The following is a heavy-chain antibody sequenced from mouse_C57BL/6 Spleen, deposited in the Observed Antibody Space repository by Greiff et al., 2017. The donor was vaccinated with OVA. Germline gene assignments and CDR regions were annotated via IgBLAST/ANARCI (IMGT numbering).Heavy chain of an antibody. J-gene: IGHJ4*01. V-gene: IGHV1-4*01. Sequence: QVQLQQSGAELARPGASVKMSCKASGYTFTSYTMHWVKQRPGQGLEWIGYINPSSGYTKYNQKFKDKATLTADKSSSTAYMQLSSLTSEDSAVYYCARRGYYVYYAMDYWGQGTSVTVSS. CDR2: INPSSGYT. CDR3: ARRGYYVYYAMDY. D-gene: IGHD2-3*01. CDR1: GYTFTSYT.